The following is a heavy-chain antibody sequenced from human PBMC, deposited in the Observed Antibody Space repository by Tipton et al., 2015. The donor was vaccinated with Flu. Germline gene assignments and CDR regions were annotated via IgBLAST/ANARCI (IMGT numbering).Heavy chain of an antibody. CDR3: AKRADSGSGWYFDY. CDR1: GFTFSSYA. V-gene: IGHV3-23*01. D-gene: IGHD6-19*01. J-gene: IGHJ4*02. CDR2: ISGSGDST. Sequence: SLRLSCAASGFTFSSYAMSWVRQAPGKGLEWVSGISGSGDSTYYADSVKGRFTISRDNSRNTLYLQMSSLRAEDTAVFYCAKRADSGSGWYFDYWGQGTLVTVSS.